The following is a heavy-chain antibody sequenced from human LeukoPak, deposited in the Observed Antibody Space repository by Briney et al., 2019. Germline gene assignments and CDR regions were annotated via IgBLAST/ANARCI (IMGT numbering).Heavy chain of an antibody. CDR3: ARRVVPTASLVY. Sequence: ASVKVSCKASGYTFTGYYMHWVRQAPGQGLEWMGWTNPNNAGTNYAQKFQGRVTMTRDTSTSTAYMELSRLTSDDTAVYYCARRVVPTASLVYWGQGTLVTVSS. CDR1: GYTFTGYY. D-gene: IGHD1-26*01. CDR2: TNPNNAGT. V-gene: IGHV1-2*02. J-gene: IGHJ4*02.